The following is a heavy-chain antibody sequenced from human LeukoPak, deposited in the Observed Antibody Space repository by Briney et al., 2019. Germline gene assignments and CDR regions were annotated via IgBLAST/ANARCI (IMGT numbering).Heavy chain of an antibody. CDR2: IYSGGST. Sequence: PGGSLRLSCAASGFTFDDYGMSWVRQAPGKGLEWVSVIYSGGSTYYADSVKGRFTISRDNSKNTLYLQMNSLRAEDTAVYYCARANSGSYSGQFDYWGQGTLVTVSS. CDR3: ARANSGSYSGQFDY. CDR1: GFTFDDYG. J-gene: IGHJ4*02. D-gene: IGHD1-26*01. V-gene: IGHV3-66*01.